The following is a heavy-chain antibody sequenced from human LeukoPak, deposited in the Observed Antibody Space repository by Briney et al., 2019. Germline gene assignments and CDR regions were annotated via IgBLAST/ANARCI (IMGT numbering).Heavy chain of an antibody. Sequence: PGGSLRLTCAASGIIFSSYAMHWVRQGPGKGLECISTISSDGGSTYYATSVKGRFTISRDNSKNTLYLQMGSLRAEDMAVYYCARGRQGAKTRYFDLWGRGTRVTVSS. CDR2: ISSDGGST. CDR1: GIIFSSYA. CDR3: ARGRQGAKTRYFDL. D-gene: IGHD1-26*01. J-gene: IGHJ2*01. V-gene: IGHV3-64*01.